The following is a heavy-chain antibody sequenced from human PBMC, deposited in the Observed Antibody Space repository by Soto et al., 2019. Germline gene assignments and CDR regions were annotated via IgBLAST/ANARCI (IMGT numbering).Heavy chain of an antibody. D-gene: IGHD3-22*01. V-gene: IGHV1-69*13. J-gene: IGHJ4*02. CDR3: ARDQGYYDSSGYFDF. Sequence: SVKVSCKASGGTFSSYAISWVRQAPGQGLEWMGGIIPIFGTANYAQRFQGRVTITADESTSTAYMELSSLRAEDTAVYYCARDQGYYDSSGYFDFWGQGTLVTVSS. CDR2: IIPIFGTA. CDR1: GGTFSSYA.